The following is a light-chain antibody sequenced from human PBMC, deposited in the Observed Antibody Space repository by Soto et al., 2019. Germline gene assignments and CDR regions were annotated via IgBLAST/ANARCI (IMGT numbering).Light chain of an antibody. CDR1: QGVFSSY. J-gene: IGKJ5*01. V-gene: IGKV3-20*01. Sequence: EIVLTQSPDTLSLSPGERVTLSCRASQGVFSSYLAWYQQKPGQAPRRLIYGASNRATGIPDRFSDSGSGTDFALTLSRLEPEDCEVYFCQQYCSSPITFGQGTRLEIK. CDR3: QQYCSSPIT. CDR2: GAS.